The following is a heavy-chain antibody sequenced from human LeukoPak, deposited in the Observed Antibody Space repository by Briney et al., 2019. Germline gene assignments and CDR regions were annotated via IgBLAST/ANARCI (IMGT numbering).Heavy chain of an antibody. Sequence: PGGSLRLSCAASGFTFSDYYMSWVRQAPGKGLEWVANIKQDGSEKYYVDSVKGRFTISRDNAKNSLYLQMNSLRAEDTAVYYCARPRFYYDSSGYWGQGTLVTVSS. V-gene: IGHV3-7*01. J-gene: IGHJ4*02. CDR2: IKQDGSEK. CDR3: ARPRFYYDSSGY. D-gene: IGHD3-22*01. CDR1: GFTFSDYY.